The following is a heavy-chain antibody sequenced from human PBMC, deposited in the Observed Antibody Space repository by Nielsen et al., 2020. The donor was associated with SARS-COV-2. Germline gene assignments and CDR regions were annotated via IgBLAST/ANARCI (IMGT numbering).Heavy chain of an antibody. Sequence: WIRQPPGKGLEWIGEINHSGSTNYNPSLKSRVTISVDTSKNQFSLKLSSVTAADTAVYYCARGKGGPGYCSSTSCLQYFQHWGQGTLITVSS. CDR2: INHSGST. CDR3: ARGKGGPGYCSSTSCLQYFQH. J-gene: IGHJ1*01. V-gene: IGHV4-34*01. D-gene: IGHD2-2*01.